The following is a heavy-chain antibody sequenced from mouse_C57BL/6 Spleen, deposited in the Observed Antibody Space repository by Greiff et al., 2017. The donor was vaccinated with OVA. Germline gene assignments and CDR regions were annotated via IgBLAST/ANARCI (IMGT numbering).Heavy chain of an antibody. V-gene: IGHV2-9*01. CDR1: GFSLTSYG. J-gene: IGHJ4*01. Sequence: VMLVESGPGLVAPSQSLSITCTVSGFSLTSYGVDWVRQPPGKGLEWLGVIWGGGSTNYNSALMSRLSISKDNSKSQVFLKMNSLQTDDTAMYYCATITTVEGYAMDYWGQGTSVTVSS. D-gene: IGHD1-1*01. CDR3: ATITTVEGYAMDY. CDR2: IWGGGST.